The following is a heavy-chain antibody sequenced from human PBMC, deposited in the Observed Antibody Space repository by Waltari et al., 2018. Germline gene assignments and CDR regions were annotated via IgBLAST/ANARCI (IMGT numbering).Heavy chain of an antibody. J-gene: IGHJ4*02. CDR1: GGSISSSSYY. D-gene: IGHD3-3*01. V-gene: IGHV4-39*01. CDR2: IYYSGST. Sequence: QLQLQESGPGLVKPSETLSLTCTVSGGSISSSSYYWGWIRQPPGTGLEWIGSIYYSGSTYYNPSLKSRVTISVDTSKNQFSLKLSSVTAADTAVYYCARQGTTYDFWSGYYPYFDYWGQGTLVTVSS. CDR3: ARQGTTYDFWSGYYPYFDY.